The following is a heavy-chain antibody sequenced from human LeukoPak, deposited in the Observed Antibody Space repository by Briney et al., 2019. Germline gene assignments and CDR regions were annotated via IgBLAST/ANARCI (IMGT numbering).Heavy chain of an antibody. Sequence: PGGSLRLSCAASGFTFSNFAMAWVRQTPGKGLEWVSAISGSGGSTYYADSVKGRFTISRDNSKNTLYLQMNSLRAEDTAVYYCASVYGERSITIFGVVKDYWGQGTLVTVSS. CDR1: GFTFSNFA. D-gene: IGHD3-3*01. CDR2: ISGSGGST. V-gene: IGHV3-23*01. J-gene: IGHJ4*02. CDR3: ASVYGERSITIFGVVKDY.